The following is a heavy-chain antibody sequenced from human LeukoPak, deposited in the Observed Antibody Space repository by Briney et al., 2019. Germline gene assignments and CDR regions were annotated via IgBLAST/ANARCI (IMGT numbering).Heavy chain of an antibody. J-gene: IGHJ6*02. CDR2: ISAYNGNT. Sequence: ASVKVSCKASGYTFTSYGISWVRQAPGQGLEWMGWISAYNGNTNYAQKLQGRVTMTTDTSTSTAYMELRSLRSDDTAMYYCARSDQLQWFGDPRRPYYYGLGVWGPGTTVTVSS. CDR1: GYTFTSYG. CDR3: ARSDQLQWFGDPRRPYYYGLGV. D-gene: IGHD3-10*01. V-gene: IGHV1-18*01.